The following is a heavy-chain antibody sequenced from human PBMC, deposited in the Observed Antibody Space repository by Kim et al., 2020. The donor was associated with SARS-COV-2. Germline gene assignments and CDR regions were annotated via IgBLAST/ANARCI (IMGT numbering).Heavy chain of an antibody. J-gene: IGHJ3*02. CDR2: ISSSSSYI. D-gene: IGHD3-9*01. Sequence: GGSLRLSCAASGFTFSSYSMNWVRQAPGKGLEWVSSISSSSSYIYYADSVKGRFTISGDNAKNSLYLQMNSLRAEDTAVYYCARSREYDILTGYYSGAFDIWGQGTMVTVSS. CDR1: GFTFSSYS. V-gene: IGHV3-21*01. CDR3: ARSREYDILTGYYSGAFDI.